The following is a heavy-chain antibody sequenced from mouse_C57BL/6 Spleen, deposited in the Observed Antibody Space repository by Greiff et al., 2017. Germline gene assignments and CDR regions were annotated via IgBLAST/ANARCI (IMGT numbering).Heavy chain of an antibody. V-gene: IGHV3-6*01. J-gene: IGHJ2*01. CDR1: GYSITSGYY. CDR3: ARESGTTVGYFDY. Sequence: EVQLQESGPGLVKPSQSLSLTCSVTGYSITSGYYWNWIRQFPGNKLEWMGYISYDGSNNYNPSLKNRISITRDTSTNQFFLKLNSVTTEDTATYYCARESGTTVGYFDYWGQGTTLTVSS. D-gene: IGHD1-1*01. CDR2: ISYDGSN.